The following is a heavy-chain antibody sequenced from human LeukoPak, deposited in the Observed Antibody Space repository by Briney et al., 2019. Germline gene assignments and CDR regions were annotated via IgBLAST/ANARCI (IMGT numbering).Heavy chain of an antibody. V-gene: IGHV3-74*01. D-gene: IGHD1-1*01. J-gene: IGHJ4*02. CDR1: GFTFSSYW. CDR3: ARAWKTSGDY. CDR2: ISSDGSST. Sequence: GGSLRLSCEAPGFTFSSYWMHWVRQAPGKGLVSVSRISSDGSSTDYADSVKGRFTISRDNAKNTLYLQMNSLRVEDMAVYYCARAWKTSGDYWGQGTQVTVSS.